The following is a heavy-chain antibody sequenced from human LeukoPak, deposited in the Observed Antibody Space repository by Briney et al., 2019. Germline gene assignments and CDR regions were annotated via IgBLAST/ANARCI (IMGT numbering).Heavy chain of an antibody. CDR1: GYTFTSYD. V-gene: IGHV1-8*01. D-gene: IGHD2-2*01. CDR3: ALVVPDDSLKIDY. CDR2: MNPNSGNA. Sequence: ASVKVSCKASGYTFTSYDINWVRQATGQGLEWMGWMNPNSGNAGYAQKFQGRVSMTRNTSISTAYMELSSLRSEDTAVYYCALVVPDDSLKIDYWGQGTLVTVSS. J-gene: IGHJ4*02.